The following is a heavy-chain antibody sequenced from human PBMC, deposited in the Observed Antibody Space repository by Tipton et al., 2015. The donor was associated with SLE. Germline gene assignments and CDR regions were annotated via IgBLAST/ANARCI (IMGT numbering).Heavy chain of an antibody. D-gene: IGHD6-19*01. CDR3: ARPIAAVAGTYWYFDL. Sequence: TLSLTCTVSGGSISSGSYYWSWIRKPAGKGLEWIGHIYSNGSTHYNPSLKSRVTISVDTSKDQFSLKLSSVTAADTAVYYCARPIAAVAGTYWYFDLWGRGTLVTVSS. V-gene: IGHV4-61*09. CDR1: GGSISSGSYY. J-gene: IGHJ2*01. CDR2: IYSNGST.